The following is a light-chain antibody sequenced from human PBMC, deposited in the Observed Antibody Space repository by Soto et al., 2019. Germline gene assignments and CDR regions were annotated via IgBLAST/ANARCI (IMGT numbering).Light chain of an antibody. CDR1: SSDGGGCKF. CDR2: EVS. Sequence: QSALTQPPSASGSPGQSVTISCTGTSSDGGGCKFVSWYQQYPGKAPKLIIYEVSKPPSGVPDRFSGSKSGNTASLTVSGLQADDEADYYCSSCAGSNNPYVFGTGTKVTVL. V-gene: IGLV2-8*01. J-gene: IGLJ1*01. CDR3: SSCAGSNNPYV.